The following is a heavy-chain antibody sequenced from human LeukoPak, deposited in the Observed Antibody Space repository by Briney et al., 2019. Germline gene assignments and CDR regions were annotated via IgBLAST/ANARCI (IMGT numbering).Heavy chain of an antibody. J-gene: IGHJ4*02. CDR3: AKDLAGYRAFDY. V-gene: IGHV3-23*01. Sequence: PGGSLRLSCAASGFTFSSYAMSWVRQAPGKGLEWVSAISGSGGSTYYADSVKGRFTISRDNSKNTQYLQMNSLRAEDTAVYYCAKDLAGYRAFDYWGQGTLVTVSS. D-gene: IGHD5-24*01. CDR1: GFTFSSYA. CDR2: ISGSGGST.